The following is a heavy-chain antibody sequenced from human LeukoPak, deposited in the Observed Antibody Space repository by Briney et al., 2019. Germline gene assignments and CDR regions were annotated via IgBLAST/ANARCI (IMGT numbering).Heavy chain of an antibody. CDR1: GFTFGDYA. V-gene: IGHV3-49*04. D-gene: IGHD2-2*01. CDR2: IRSKSYGGTT. J-gene: IGHJ4*01. CDR3: ARPPSTLPAVIPDD. Sequence: GGSLRLSCTASGFTFGDYAMSWVRQAPGKGLEWVGFIRSKSYGGTTEYAASVKDRFTISRDDSKSVTYLQMNSLKTEDTAVYYCARPPSTLPAVIPDDWGPGTLVTVSS.